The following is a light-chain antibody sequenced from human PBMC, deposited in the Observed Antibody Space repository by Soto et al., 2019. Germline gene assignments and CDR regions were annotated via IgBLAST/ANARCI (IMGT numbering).Light chain of an antibody. V-gene: IGKV3-20*01. Sequence: QAPGRVCVSFGVRAALSCKASQSASGDYLAWYQSKPGKAPRLLIHGASNRDTGIPDRFSGIGSWTEVALTRGRLALSAFPVNRCPQHMITPRTFAQGTKVDIK. CDR2: GAS. CDR1: QSASGDY. J-gene: IGKJ1*01. CDR3: PQHMITPRT.